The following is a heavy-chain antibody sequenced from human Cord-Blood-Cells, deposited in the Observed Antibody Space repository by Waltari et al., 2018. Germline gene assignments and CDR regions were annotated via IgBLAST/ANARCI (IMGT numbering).Heavy chain of an antibody. V-gene: IGHV3-53*01. Sequence: EVQLVESGGGVIQPGGSLRLFCAASGFTVSSNYMTWVRQAPGKGLEMVSVIYSGGSTYYGDSVKGRFTISRDNSKNTLYLQMNSLRAEDTAVYYCARDLTGGLYYYYGMDVWGQGTTVTVSS. J-gene: IGHJ6*02. CDR3: ARDLTGGLYYYYGMDV. D-gene: IGHD3-9*01. CDR2: IYSGGST. CDR1: GFTVSSNY.